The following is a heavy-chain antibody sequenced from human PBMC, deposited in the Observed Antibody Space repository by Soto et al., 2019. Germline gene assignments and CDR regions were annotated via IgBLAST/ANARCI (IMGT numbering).Heavy chain of an antibody. CDR3: ARNRGYGVFDGYDI. D-gene: IGHD4-17*01. Sequence: GGSLRLSCAASGFTFSTYAMSWVRQAPGKGLEWVSAISGSVSGGRIDTYYADSVKGRFTISRDNSIDTLYLQMNSLRTEDAAVYYCARNRGYGVFDGYDIWAQGAMVTVSS. V-gene: IGHV3-23*01. J-gene: IGHJ3*02. CDR2: ISGSVSGGRIDT. CDR1: GFTFSTYA.